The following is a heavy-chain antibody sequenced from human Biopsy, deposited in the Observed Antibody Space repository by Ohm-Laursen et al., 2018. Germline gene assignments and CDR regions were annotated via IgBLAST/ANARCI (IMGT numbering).Heavy chain of an antibody. CDR2: IFYRGST. V-gene: IGHV4-39*07. CDR1: GGSISNNNYY. Sequence: SETLSLTCTVSGGSISNNNYYWGWIRQPPGKGLEWIGSIFYRGSTHYKPSLKSRVNISVDKSKNQFSLKLSSVPAADTAVYYCASLGSGDYFPTFFDFWGQGALVTVSS. CDR3: ASLGSGDYFPTFFDF. D-gene: IGHD5-12*01. J-gene: IGHJ4*02.